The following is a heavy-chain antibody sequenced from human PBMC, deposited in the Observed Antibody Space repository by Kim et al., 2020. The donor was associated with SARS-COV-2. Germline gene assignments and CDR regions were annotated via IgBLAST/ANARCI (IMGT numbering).Heavy chain of an antibody. J-gene: IGHJ5*02. V-gene: IGHV4-28*01. Sequence: YNPALKSRVTMSVDTSKNQFSLKLSSVTAVDTAVYYCARSAVGGSGSFDPWGQGTLVTVSS. CDR3: ARSAVGGSGSFDP. D-gene: IGHD3-10*01.